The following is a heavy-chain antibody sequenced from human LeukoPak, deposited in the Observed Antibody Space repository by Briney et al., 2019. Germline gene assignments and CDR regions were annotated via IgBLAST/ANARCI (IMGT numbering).Heavy chain of an antibody. CDR1: GFTFDDYA. J-gene: IGHJ6*02. D-gene: IGHD5-24*01. CDR2: ISWNSGSI. Sequence: SLRLSCAASGFTFDDYAMHWVRQAPGKGLEWVSGISWNSGSIGYADSVKGRFTISRDNAKNSLYLQMNSLGAEDTAVYYCARDLTPLIQLWPRSVDYNYGMDVWGQGTTVTVSS. V-gene: IGHV3-9*01. CDR3: ARDLTPLIQLWPRSVDYNYGMDV.